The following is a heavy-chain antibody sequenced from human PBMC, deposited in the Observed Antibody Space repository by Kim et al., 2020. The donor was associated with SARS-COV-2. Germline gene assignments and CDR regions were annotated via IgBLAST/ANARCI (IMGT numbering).Heavy chain of an antibody. Sequence: ASVKVSCKVSGYTLTELSMHWMRQAPGKGLEWMGGFDPEDGETIYAQKFQGRVTMTEDTSTDTAYMELNSLGFEDTAVYYCAIGPVGATSYYYYMDVWGKGTTVTVSS. CDR3: AIGPVGATSYYYYMDV. CDR2: FDPEDGET. J-gene: IGHJ6*03. V-gene: IGHV1-24*01. CDR1: GYTLTELS. D-gene: IGHD1-26*01.